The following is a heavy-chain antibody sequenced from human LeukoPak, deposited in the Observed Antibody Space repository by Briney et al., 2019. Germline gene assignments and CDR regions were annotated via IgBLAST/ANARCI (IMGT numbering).Heavy chain of an antibody. CDR1: GFTFSSYA. CDR3: ARGSELLWFGEFDY. Sequence: GGSLRLSCAASGFTFSSYAMHWVRQAPGKGLEWVAVISYDGSNKYYADSVKGRFTISGDNSKNTLYLQMNSLRAEDTAVYYCARGSELLWFGEFDYWGQGTLVTVSS. CDR2: ISYDGSNK. J-gene: IGHJ4*02. D-gene: IGHD3-10*01. V-gene: IGHV3-30-3*01.